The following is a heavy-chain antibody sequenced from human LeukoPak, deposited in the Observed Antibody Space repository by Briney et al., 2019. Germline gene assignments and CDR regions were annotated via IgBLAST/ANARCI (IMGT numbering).Heavy chain of an antibody. Sequence: GASLKISCKGSGSTFTSSWIGWARPMPGKGLEWMGIIYPGDSDTRYSPSFQGQVTISADKSITTAYLQSNNLKASDTAMYYCARLGYCSRGTCFAFDYWGQGTLVTVSS. V-gene: IGHV5-51*01. CDR2: IYPGDSDT. CDR3: ARLGYCSRGTCFAFDY. J-gene: IGHJ4*02. CDR1: GSTFTSSW. D-gene: IGHD2-15*01.